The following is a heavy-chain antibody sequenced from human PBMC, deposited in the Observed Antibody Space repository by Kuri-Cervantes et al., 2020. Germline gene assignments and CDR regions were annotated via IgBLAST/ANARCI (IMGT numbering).Heavy chain of an antibody. V-gene: IGHV3-7*01. CDR1: GFSLNTYA. CDR2: MYKDGSAK. D-gene: IGHD3-3*01. CDR3: ATSGGGQ. Sequence: GESLKISCAASGFSLNTYAMHWVRQAPGKGLEWVADMYKDGSAKNYVDSVKGRLTISRDNVKRSLFLQMNSLRAEDTAVYYCATSGGGQWGQGTLVTVSS. J-gene: IGHJ1*01.